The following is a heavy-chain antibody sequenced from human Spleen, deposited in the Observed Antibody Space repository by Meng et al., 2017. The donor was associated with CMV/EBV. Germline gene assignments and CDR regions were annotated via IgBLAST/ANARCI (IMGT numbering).Heavy chain of an antibody. J-gene: IGHJ3*02. Sequence: ASVKVSCKVSGYTFTGYYIHWVRQAPGQGPECMGGFNPDSGATDFAQKFQGRVTMTRDTSISTAYMELSRLRSDDTAMYYCARTYDIVRYPFDIWGQGTMVTVSS. V-gene: IGHV1-2*02. D-gene: IGHD5-12*01. CDR3: ARTYDIVRYPFDI. CDR2: FNPDSGAT. CDR1: GYTFTGYY.